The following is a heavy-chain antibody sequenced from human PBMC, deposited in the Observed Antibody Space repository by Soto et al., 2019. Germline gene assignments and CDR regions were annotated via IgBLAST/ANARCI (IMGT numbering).Heavy chain of an antibody. Sequence: GASVKVSFKASGYIFTYRYLYWVRQAPGQALEWMGWIIPYNGNTNYAQKFRDRFSITRESSLSTVYMELRSLRSDDTGMYYCARSALDDDGYHDLDSWVQGTLVTVSS. J-gene: IGHJ5*01. V-gene: IGHV1-45*02. CDR2: IIPYNGNT. D-gene: IGHD5-18*01. CDR3: ARSALDDDGYHDLDS. CDR1: GYIFTYRY.